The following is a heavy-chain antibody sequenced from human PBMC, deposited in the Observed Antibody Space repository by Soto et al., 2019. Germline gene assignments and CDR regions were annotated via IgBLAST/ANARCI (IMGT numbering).Heavy chain of an antibody. CDR3: ARVPSYYYDSSGYYFAFDI. D-gene: IGHD3-22*01. CDR2: IYYSGST. Sequence: QVQLQESGPGLVKPSQTLSLTCTVSGGSISSGGYYWSWIRQHPGKGLEWIGYIYYSGSTYYNPSLKSRVTISVDTSKNQFSLKLSSVTAADTAVYYCARVPSYYYDSSGYYFAFDIWGQGTMVTFSS. CDR1: GGSISSGGYY. J-gene: IGHJ3*02. V-gene: IGHV4-31*03.